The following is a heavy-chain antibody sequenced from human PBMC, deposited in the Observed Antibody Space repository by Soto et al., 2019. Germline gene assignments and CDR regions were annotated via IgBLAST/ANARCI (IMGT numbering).Heavy chain of an antibody. Sequence: QVQLQESGPGLVKPSGTLSLTCAVSGGSISSSNWWSWVRQPPGKGLEWIGEIYHSGSTNYNPSLKSRGTISVDKSKNQFSLKLSSVTAADTAVYYCARREGQLAQVYYYYGMDVWGQGTTVTVSS. J-gene: IGHJ6*02. V-gene: IGHV4-4*02. D-gene: IGHD6-13*01. CDR3: ARREGQLAQVYYYYGMDV. CDR2: IYHSGST. CDR1: GGSISSSNW.